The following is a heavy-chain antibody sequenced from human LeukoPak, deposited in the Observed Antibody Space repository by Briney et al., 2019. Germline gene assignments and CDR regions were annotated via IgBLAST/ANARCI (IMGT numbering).Heavy chain of an antibody. CDR1: GFTFSSYA. CDR2: ISYDGSNK. Sequence: GGSLRLSCAASGFTFSSYAMHWVRQAPGKGLEWVAVISYDGSNKYYADSVKGRITISRDNSKNTLYLQMSSLRAEDTAVYYCANHHYYFDYWGQGTLVTVSS. CDR3: ANHHYYFDY. V-gene: IGHV3-30-3*01. J-gene: IGHJ4*02.